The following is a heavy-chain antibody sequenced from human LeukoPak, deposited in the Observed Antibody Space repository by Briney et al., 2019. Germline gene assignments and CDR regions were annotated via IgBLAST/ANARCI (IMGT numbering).Heavy chain of an antibody. V-gene: IGHV4-39*01. J-gene: IGHJ4*02. Sequence: SETLSLTCTVSGGSISSSSFYWGWIRQPPGKGLEWIASMYYSGSTYYNPALKTRVTISVDTSKNQFSLKLRSVTAADTAVYYCARRSSSGWGFDYWGQGTLVTASS. CDR2: MYYSGST. CDR3: ARRSSSGWGFDY. CDR1: GGSISSSSFY. D-gene: IGHD6-19*01.